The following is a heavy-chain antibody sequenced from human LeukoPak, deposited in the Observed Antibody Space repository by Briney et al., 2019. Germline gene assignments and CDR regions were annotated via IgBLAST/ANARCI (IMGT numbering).Heavy chain of an antibody. V-gene: IGHV4-4*07. D-gene: IGHD3-10*01. CDR3: ARSRHLLWFGEFQAP. Sequence: SETLSLTCTVSGGSISSYYWSWIRQPAGKGLEWIGRIYTSGSTNYNPSLKSRVTISVDTSKNQFSLKLSSVTAADTAVYYCARSRHLLWFGEFQAPWGQGTLVTVSS. J-gene: IGHJ5*02. CDR1: GGSISSYY. CDR2: IYTSGST.